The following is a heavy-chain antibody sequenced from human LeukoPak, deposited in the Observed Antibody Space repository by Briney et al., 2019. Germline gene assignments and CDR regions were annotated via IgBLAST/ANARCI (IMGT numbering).Heavy chain of an antibody. J-gene: IGHJ4*02. V-gene: IGHV1-18*01. CDR2: IRAYNGNT. CDR1: GYRFTSYG. D-gene: IGHD3-22*01. CDR3: ARVAVMGDYYDSSGYPY. Sequence: ASVKVSCKASGYRFTSYGISWVRQAPGQGLEWMGWIRAYNGNTNYAQKLQGRVTMTTDTSTSTAYMELRSLRSDDTAVYYCARVAVMGDYYDSSGYPYWGQGTLVTVSS.